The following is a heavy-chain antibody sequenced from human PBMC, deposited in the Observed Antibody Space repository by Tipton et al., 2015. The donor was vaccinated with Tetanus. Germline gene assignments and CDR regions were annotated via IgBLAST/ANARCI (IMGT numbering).Heavy chain of an antibody. Sequence: QSGAEVKKPGSSVKVSCKASGGNFYSFAIIWVRQAPGQGLEWMGGIIPASGATNYAHKFQGRVTMTADASTTTVHMELSNLRSDDTAVYYCVRDRAAAGGSDYWGQGTLVTV. CDR3: VRDRAAAGGSDY. CDR1: GGNFYSFA. CDR2: IIPASGAT. D-gene: IGHD6-25*01. J-gene: IGHJ4*02. V-gene: IGHV1-69*01.